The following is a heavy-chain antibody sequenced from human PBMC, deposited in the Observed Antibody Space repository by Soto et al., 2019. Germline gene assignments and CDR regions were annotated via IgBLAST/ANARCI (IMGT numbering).Heavy chain of an antibody. V-gene: IGHV5-51*01. J-gene: IGHJ6*03. CDR2: IYPGDSDT. D-gene: IGHD3-3*01. CDR1: GYSFTSYW. Sequence: PGESLKISCKGSGYSFTSYWIGWVRQMPGKGLEWLGIIYPGDSDTRYSPSFQGQVTISADKSISTAYLQWSSLKASDTAMYYCARFHYDFWSGYEPYYYYMDVWGKGTTVTVSS. CDR3: ARFHYDFWSGYEPYYYYMDV.